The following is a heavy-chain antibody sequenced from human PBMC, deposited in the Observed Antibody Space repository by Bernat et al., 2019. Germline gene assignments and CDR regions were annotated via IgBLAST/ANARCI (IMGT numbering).Heavy chain of an antibody. CDR2: ISSGETT. Sequence: EVQLVESGGGLVQPGGSLRLSCVGSGFRFTDYNINWVRQAPGKGLEWVSFISSGETTFYADSVRGRFTISRDNPKNSMYLHMNSLRAEDTAVYHCTRDRFGDFAFDYWGQGTLVTVSS. V-gene: IGHV3-69-1*01. CDR3: TRDRFGDFAFDY. CDR1: GFRFTDYN. J-gene: IGHJ4*02. D-gene: IGHD3-10*01.